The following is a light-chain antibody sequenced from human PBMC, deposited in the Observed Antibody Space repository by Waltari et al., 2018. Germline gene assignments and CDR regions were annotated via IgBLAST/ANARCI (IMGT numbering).Light chain of an antibody. CDR3: QVWDTSAEHLVV. Sequence: SYVLTQPPSVSVAPGKTASITCGGNNIGAKSVNWYQQKPGQAPILLIYFDSDRPSGIPGRCAGSNTGHTATLTISGVEAGDEAAYYCQVWDTSAEHLVVFGGGTNLTVV. CDR2: FDS. V-gene: IGLV3-21*04. CDR1: NIGAKS. J-gene: IGLJ2*01.